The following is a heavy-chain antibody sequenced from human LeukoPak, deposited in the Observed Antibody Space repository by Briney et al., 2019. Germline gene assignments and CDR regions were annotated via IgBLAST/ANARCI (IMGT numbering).Heavy chain of an antibody. CDR3: ARVGATSWY. J-gene: IGHJ4*02. CDR1: RFTFSTYW. Sequence: PGGSLRLSCAASRFTFSTYWMSWVRQAPGKGLEWVANIKQDGREKYYVDSVKGRFTISRDNAKNTLYLQMNSLRVEDTAVYYCARVGATSWYWGQGTLVTVSS. D-gene: IGHD1-26*01. V-gene: IGHV3-7*01. CDR2: IKQDGREK.